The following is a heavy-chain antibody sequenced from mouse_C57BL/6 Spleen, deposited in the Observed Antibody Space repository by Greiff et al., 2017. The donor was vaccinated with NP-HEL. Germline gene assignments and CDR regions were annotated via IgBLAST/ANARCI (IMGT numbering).Heavy chain of an antibody. D-gene: IGHD2-5*01. CDR1: GYSITSGYY. Sequence: EVKLMESGPGLVKPSQSLSLTCSVTGYSITSGYYWNWIRQFPGNKLEWMGYISYDGSNNYNPSLKNRISITRDTSKNQFFLKLNSVTTEDTATYYCARETYYSNYDAMDYWGQGTSVTVSS. CDR3: ARETYYSNYDAMDY. J-gene: IGHJ4*01. V-gene: IGHV3-6*01. CDR2: ISYDGSN.